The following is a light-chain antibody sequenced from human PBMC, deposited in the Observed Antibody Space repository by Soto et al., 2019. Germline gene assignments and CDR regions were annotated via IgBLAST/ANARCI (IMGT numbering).Light chain of an antibody. CDR3: QHYNNWPPWT. J-gene: IGKJ1*01. CDR1: QSVSSN. V-gene: IGKV3-15*01. CDR2: GAS. Sequence: EIVMTQSPATLSVSPGERATLSCRASQSVSSNLAWYQQKPGQAPRLLIYGASTRATGIPARFSGSGFGTEFTLTISSLQSEDFAIYYCQHYNNWPPWTLGQGTKVEIK.